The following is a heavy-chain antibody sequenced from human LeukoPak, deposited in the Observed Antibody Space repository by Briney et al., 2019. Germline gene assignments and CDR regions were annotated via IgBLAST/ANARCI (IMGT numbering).Heavy chain of an antibody. J-gene: IGHJ4*02. Sequence: PGGSLRLSCAASGFTFSSYEMNWVRQAPGKGLEWVSYISSSGSTIYYADSVKGRFTISRDNAKNSLYLQMNSLRAEDTAVYYCARGAGDGDYEGPIDYWGQGTLVTVSS. CDR1: GFTFSSYE. CDR3: ARGAGDGDYEGPIDY. D-gene: IGHD4-17*01. V-gene: IGHV3-48*03. CDR2: ISSSGSTI.